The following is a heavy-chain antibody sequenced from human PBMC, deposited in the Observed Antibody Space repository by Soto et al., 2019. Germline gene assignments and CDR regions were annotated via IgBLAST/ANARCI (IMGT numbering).Heavy chain of an antibody. CDR2: IRNKVNTYAT. Sequence: EVPLVESGGGLVQPGGSLKLSCAASGFTFTDSAIHWVRQASGKGPEWVGRIRNKVNTYATAYAASVKGRFTISRDDXXGTTYLQMNSLKTEDPAVYYFSSRRDWTATDPLDYWGQGTLVTVSS. CDR3: SSRRDWTATDPLDY. J-gene: IGHJ4*02. V-gene: IGHV3-73*02. CDR1: GFTFTDSA. D-gene: IGHD2-21*01.